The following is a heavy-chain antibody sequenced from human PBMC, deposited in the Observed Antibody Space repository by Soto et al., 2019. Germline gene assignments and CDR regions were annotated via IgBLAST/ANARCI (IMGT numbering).Heavy chain of an antibody. CDR1: GGTFNSYA. J-gene: IGHJ5*02. CDR2: IIPLFGQT. D-gene: IGHD3-16*02. CDR3: ARDYASGMGELSSDFDP. Sequence: QVQVVQSGAEVKKPGSSVKVSCKTSGGTFNSYAISWVRQAPGQGLEWMGGIIPLFGQTHYAQKFKGRVVMTADESTRTAYMELSSLRSEDTAVYYCARDYASGMGELSSDFDPWGQGTLVTVSS. V-gene: IGHV1-69*12.